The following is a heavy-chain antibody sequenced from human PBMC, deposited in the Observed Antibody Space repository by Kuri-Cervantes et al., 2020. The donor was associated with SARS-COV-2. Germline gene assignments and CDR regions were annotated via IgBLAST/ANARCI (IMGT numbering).Heavy chain of an antibody. J-gene: IGHJ6*03. D-gene: IGHD6-13*01. V-gene: IGHV3-13*04. CDR2: IGTAGDT. CDR3: ARGEAAAHYYCYYYYMDV. CDR1: GFTFSSYD. Sequence: ETLSLTCAASGFTFSSYDMHWVRQATGKGLEWVSAIGTAGDTYYPGSVKGRFTISRENAKNSLYLQMNSLRAGDTAVYYCARGEAAAHYYCYYYYMDVWGKGTTVTVSS.